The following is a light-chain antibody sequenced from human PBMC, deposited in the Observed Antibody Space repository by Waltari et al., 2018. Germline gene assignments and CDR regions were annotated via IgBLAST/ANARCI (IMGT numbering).Light chain of an antibody. J-gene: IGLJ2*01. CDR3: SSYTSSSSVV. Sequence: QSALTQPASLSGSPGQSIAIPCTVTSIDVGGYNYVSWYQQHPGKAPKLMIYDVSNRPSGVSNRFSGSKSGNTASLTISGLQAEDEADYYCSSYTSSSSVVFGGGTKLTVL. V-gene: IGLV2-14*03. CDR1: SIDVGGYNY. CDR2: DVS.